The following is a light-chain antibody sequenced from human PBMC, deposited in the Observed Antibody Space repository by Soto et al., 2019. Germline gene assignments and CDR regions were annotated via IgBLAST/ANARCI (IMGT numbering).Light chain of an antibody. J-gene: IGLJ2*01. Sequence: QSVLTQPPSASATPGQRVVISCSGSNSNIGGHTVNWYRQVPGTAPKLLIYGNHKRPSGVSDRFSASKSGTSASLAISGLQSEDEADYSCAAWDDSLNGLVVFGGGTKATVL. CDR3: AAWDDSLNGLVV. V-gene: IGLV1-44*01. CDR2: GNH. CDR1: NSNIGGHT.